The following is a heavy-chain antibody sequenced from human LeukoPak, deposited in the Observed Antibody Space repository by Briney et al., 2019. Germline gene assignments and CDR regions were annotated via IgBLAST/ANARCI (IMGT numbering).Heavy chain of an antibody. CDR1: GFTFSSYG. D-gene: IGHD3-9*01. V-gene: IGHV3-23*01. CDR3: AAVASYYDILTGYYSSDY. Sequence: GSLRLSCAASGFTFSSYGMSWVRQAPGKGLEWVSAIRGSGGSTYYADSVKGRFTISRDNSKNTLYLQINSLRAEDTAVYYCAAVASYYDILTGYYSSDYWGQGTLVTASS. J-gene: IGHJ4*02. CDR2: IRGSGGST.